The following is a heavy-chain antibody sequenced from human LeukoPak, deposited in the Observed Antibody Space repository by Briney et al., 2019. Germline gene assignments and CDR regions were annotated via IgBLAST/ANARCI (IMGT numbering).Heavy chain of an antibody. V-gene: IGHV3-21*01. J-gene: IGHJ4*02. CDR1: GFTFSSYS. CDR3: ARLAAAGRPY. CDR2: ISSSSGYI. D-gene: IGHD6-13*01. Sequence: GGSLRLSCAASGFTFSSYSMNWVRQAPGKGLEWVSSISSSSGYIYYADSVKGRFTISRDNAKNSLYLQMNSLRAEDTAVYYCARLAAAGRPYWGQGTLVTVSS.